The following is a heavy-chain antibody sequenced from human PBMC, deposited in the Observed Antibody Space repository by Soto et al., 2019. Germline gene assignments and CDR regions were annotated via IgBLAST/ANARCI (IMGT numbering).Heavy chain of an antibody. J-gene: IGHJ4*02. V-gene: IGHV3-23*01. CDR1: GFTFSSYA. CDR3: AKRGRNPYSSSWYYFDY. D-gene: IGHD6-13*01. CDR2: ISGSGGST. Sequence: HPGGSLRLSCAASGFTFSSYAMSWVRQAPGKGLEWVSAISGSGGSTYYADSVKGRFTISRDNSKNTLYLQMNSLRAEDTAVYYCAKRGRNPYSSSWYYFDYSGQATLVTVSS.